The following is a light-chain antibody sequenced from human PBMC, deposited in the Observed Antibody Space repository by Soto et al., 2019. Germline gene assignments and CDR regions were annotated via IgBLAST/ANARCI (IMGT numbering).Light chain of an antibody. J-gene: IGLJ2*01. CDR2: EVS. CDR3: SSFTGTSALIL. V-gene: IGLV2-14*01. Sequence: QSALTQPASVSGSAGQSITISCSGTMRDVGAYNLVSWYQQHPGKAPRLIIYEVSNRPSGVSNRFSGSKSGNTASLTISGLRAEDEGDYFCSSFTGTSALILFGGGTKLTVL. CDR1: MRDVGAYNL.